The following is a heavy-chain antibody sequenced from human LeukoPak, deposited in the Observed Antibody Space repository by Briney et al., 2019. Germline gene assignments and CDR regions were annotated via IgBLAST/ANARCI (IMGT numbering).Heavy chain of an antibody. CDR1: GGSISSGGYY. CDR2: IYYSGST. CDR3: ASCRDGYNGGFGD. D-gene: IGHD5-24*01. J-gene: IGHJ4*02. Sequence: SQTLSLTCSVSGGSISSGGYYWSWIRQHPGKGLEWIGYIYYSGSTYYNPSLKSRVTISVDTSKNQFSLKLSSVTAADTAVYYCASCRDGYNGGFGDWGQGTLVTVSS. V-gene: IGHV4-31*03.